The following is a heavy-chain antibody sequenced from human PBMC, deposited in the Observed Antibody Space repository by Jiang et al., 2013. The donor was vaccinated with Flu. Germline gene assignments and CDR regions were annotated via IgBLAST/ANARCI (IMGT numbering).Heavy chain of an antibody. D-gene: IGHD2-2*01. CDR1: FSSYA. Sequence: FSSYAMHWVRQAPGKGLEWVAVISYDGSNKYYADSVKGRFTISRDNSKNTLYLQMNSLRAEDTAVYYCARDFYSLGYCSSTSCYLGGGLDYWGQGTLVTVSS. CDR2: ISYDGSNK. V-gene: IGHV3-30*01. J-gene: IGHJ4*02. CDR3: ARDFYSLGYCSSTSCYLGGGLDY.